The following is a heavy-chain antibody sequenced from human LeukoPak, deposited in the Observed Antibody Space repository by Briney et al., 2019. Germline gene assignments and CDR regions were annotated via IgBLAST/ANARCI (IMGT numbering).Heavy chain of an antibody. D-gene: IGHD4-17*01. CDR2: ISGSGGST. CDR1: GFTFSSYA. V-gene: IGHV3-23*01. Sequence: GGSLRLSCAASGFTFSSYAMSWVRQAPGKGLEWVSAISGSGGSTYYADSVKGRFTISRDNSKNTLYLQMNSLRAEDTAVYYCAKVWVDGDYRRKEYYFDYWGQGTLVTVSS. J-gene: IGHJ4*02. CDR3: AKVWVDGDYRRKEYYFDY.